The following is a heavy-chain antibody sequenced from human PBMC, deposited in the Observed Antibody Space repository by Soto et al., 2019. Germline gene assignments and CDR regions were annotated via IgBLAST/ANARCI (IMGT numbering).Heavy chain of an antibody. Sequence: QVQLVESGGGVVQPGRSLRLSCAASGFTFSSYAMHWVRQAPGKGLEWVAVTSYDGSNKYYADSVKGRVTISRDNSKNTLYLQMNSLRAEDTAVYYCARDKSPYSSGWHNPHFDYWGPGTLGTVSS. CDR1: GFTFSSYA. CDR2: TSYDGSNK. CDR3: ARDKSPYSSGWHNPHFDY. D-gene: IGHD6-19*01. V-gene: IGHV3-30-3*01. J-gene: IGHJ4*02.